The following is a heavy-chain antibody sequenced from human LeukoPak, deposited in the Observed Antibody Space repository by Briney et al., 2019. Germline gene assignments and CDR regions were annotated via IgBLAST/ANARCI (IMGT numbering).Heavy chain of an antibody. CDR2: MNPNSGNT. Sequence: ASVKVSCKASGGTFSSYAISWVRQATGQGLEWMGWMNPNSGNTDYAQRFQGRVTMTRNTSISTAYMELSSLRSEDTAVYYCARGDFGDYFLDYWGQGTLVTVSS. CDR3: ARGDFGDYFLDY. V-gene: IGHV1-8*02. CDR1: GGTFSSYA. D-gene: IGHD4-17*01. J-gene: IGHJ4*02.